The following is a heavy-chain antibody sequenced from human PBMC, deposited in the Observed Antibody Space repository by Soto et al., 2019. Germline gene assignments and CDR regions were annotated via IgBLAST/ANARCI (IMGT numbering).Heavy chain of an antibody. D-gene: IGHD3-10*01. CDR3: ARVPFGELLSDYYYGMDV. CDR1: GFTFDDYG. J-gene: IGHJ6*02. V-gene: IGHV3-20*04. Sequence: EVQLVESGGGVVRPGGSLRLSCAASGFTFDDYGMSWVRQAPGKGLGWVSGINWNGGSTGYADSVKGRFTISRDNAKNSLYLQMNSLRAEDTALYYCARVPFGELLSDYYYGMDVWGQGTTVTVSS. CDR2: INWNGGST.